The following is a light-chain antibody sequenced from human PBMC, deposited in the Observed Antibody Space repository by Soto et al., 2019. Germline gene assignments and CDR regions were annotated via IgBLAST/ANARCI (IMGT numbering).Light chain of an antibody. CDR1: QSISSW. CDR3: QQYNSYSGT. Sequence: DIRMTQFPSTLSASVGDRVTITCRASQSISSWLAWYQQKPGKAPKLLIYDASSLESEVPSRFSGSGSGTEFTLTISSLQPDDFATYYCQQYNSYSGTFGQGTKVDIK. V-gene: IGKV1-5*01. J-gene: IGKJ1*01. CDR2: DAS.